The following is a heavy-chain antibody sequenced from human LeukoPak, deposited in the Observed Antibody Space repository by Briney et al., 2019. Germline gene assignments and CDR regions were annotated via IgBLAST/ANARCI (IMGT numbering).Heavy chain of an antibody. Sequence: ASVKVSRKASGYTFLSHGFSWVRQAPGQGLEWMGWTSANNRNTNYAQRLQGRVTMTTDTSTNTAYMELRTLRSDDTAVYYCARSKAVVSSSLYYYYMDVWGKGTTIIVSS. CDR2: TSANNRNT. D-gene: IGHD2-2*01. J-gene: IGHJ6*03. CDR1: GYTFLSHG. V-gene: IGHV1-18*01. CDR3: ARSKAVVSSSLYYYYMDV.